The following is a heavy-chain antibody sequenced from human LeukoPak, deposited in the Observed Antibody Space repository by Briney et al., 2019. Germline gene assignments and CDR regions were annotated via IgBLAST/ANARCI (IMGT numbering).Heavy chain of an antibody. Sequence: PSETLSLTCTVSGGSISSSSYYWGWIRQPPGKGLEWIGSIYYSGSTCYNPSLKSRVTISVDTSKNQFSLKLSCVTAADTAVCYCARRIAVAGSVAAFDIWGQGTMVTVSS. D-gene: IGHD6-19*01. J-gene: IGHJ3*02. CDR3: ARRIAVAGSVAAFDI. CDR2: IYYSGST. CDR1: GGSISSSSYY. V-gene: IGHV4-39*01.